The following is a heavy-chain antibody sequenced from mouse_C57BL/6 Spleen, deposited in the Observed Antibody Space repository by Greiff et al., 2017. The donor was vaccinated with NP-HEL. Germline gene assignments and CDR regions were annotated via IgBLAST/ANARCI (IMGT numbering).Heavy chain of an antibody. CDR3: ATGTDAMDY. CDR2: IYPRSGNT. J-gene: IGHJ4*01. Sequence: VQLQQSGAELARPGASVKLSCKASGYTFTSYGISWVKQRTGQGLEWIGEIYPRSGNTYYNEKFKGKATLTADKSSSTAYMELRSLTSEDSAVYFCATGTDAMDYWGQGTSVTVSS. CDR1: GYTFTSYG. D-gene: IGHD4-1*01. V-gene: IGHV1-81*01.